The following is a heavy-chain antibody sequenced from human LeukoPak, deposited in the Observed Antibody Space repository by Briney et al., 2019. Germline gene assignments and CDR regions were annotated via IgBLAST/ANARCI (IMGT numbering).Heavy chain of an antibody. V-gene: IGHV4-4*07. CDR2: IYTTGST. J-gene: IGHJ6*03. CDR1: GGSISDYY. Sequence: SETLSLTCTVSGGSISDYYWSWIRQPAGKGLEWIGRIYTTGSTNYNPSLKSRVTISVDTSKNQFSLKLSSVTAADTAVSYCASTRTYSGSYLNYYYYMDVWGKGTTVTVSS. CDR3: ASTRTYSGSYLNYYYYMDV. D-gene: IGHD1-26*01.